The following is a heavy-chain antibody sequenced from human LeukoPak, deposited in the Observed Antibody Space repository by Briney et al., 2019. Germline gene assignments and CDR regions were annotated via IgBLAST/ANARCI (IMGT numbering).Heavy chain of an antibody. D-gene: IGHD2-15*01. CDR3: ARGRTSYCSGGSCYSGYYYYGMDV. CDR2: IYYSGST. J-gene: IGHJ6*02. CDR1: GGSISSYC. Sequence: PSETLSLTCTVSGGSISSYCWSWIRQPPGKGLEWIGYIYYSGSTNYNPSLKSRVTISVDTSKNQFSLKLSSVTAADTAVYYCARGRTSYCSGGSCYSGYYYYGMDVWGQGTTVTVSS. V-gene: IGHV4-59*01.